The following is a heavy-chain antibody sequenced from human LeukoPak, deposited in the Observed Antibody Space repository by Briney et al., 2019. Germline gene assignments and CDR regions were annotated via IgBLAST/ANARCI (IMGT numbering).Heavy chain of an antibody. CDR3: ARVYCSSTSCYINWFDP. J-gene: IGHJ5*02. D-gene: IGHD2-2*02. Sequence: SVKVSCKASGGTFSSYAISWVRQAPGQGPEWMGGIIPIFGTANYAQKFQGRVTITTDESTSTAYMELSSLRSEDTAVYYCARVYCSSTSCYINWFDPWGQGTLVTVSS. V-gene: IGHV1-69*05. CDR2: IIPIFGTA. CDR1: GGTFSSYA.